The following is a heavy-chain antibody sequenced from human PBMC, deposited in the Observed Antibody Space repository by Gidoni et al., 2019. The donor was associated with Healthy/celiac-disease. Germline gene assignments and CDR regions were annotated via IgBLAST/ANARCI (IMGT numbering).Heavy chain of an antibody. Sequence: QVQLQESGPGLVKPSETLSLTCNVSGYSISSGYYWGWSRQPPGKGLEWIGSIYHSGSTYYNPSLKSRVTISVDTSKNQFSLKLSSVTAADTAVYYCAREDNYYDSSGYTWGQGTLVTVSS. CDR3: AREDNYYDSSGYT. V-gene: IGHV4-38-2*02. D-gene: IGHD3-22*01. CDR2: IYHSGST. CDR1: GYSISSGYY. J-gene: IGHJ5*02.